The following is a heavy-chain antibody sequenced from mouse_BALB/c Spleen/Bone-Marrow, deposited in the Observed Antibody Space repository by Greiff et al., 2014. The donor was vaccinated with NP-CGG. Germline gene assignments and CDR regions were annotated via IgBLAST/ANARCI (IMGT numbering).Heavy chain of an antibody. Sequence: VQLKQSGAELVKPGASVKLSCTASGFYIKDTYMHWVKQRPEQGLEWIGRIDPANGNTKYDPKFQGKATITADTSSNTAYLQLSSLTSEDTAVYYCASYYYGSSRFAYWGQGTLVTVSA. D-gene: IGHD1-1*01. J-gene: IGHJ3*01. CDR3: ASYYYGSSRFAY. CDR1: GFYIKDTY. CDR2: IDPANGNT. V-gene: IGHV14-3*02.